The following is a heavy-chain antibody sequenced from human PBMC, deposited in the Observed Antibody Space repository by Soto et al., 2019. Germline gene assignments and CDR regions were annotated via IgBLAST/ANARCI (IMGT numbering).Heavy chain of an antibody. Sequence: LRLSCAASGFTFSSYSMNWVRQAPGKGLEWVSSISSSSSYIYYADSVKGRFTISRDNAKNSLYLQMNSLRAEDTAVYYCAKLVLEWLLPYGMDVWGQGTTVTVSS. V-gene: IGHV3-21*01. D-gene: IGHD3-3*01. CDR3: AKLVLEWLLPYGMDV. CDR2: ISSSSSYI. CDR1: GFTFSSYS. J-gene: IGHJ6*02.